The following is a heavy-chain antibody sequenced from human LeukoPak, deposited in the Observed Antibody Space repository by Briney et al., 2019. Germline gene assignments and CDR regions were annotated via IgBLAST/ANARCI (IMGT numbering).Heavy chain of an antibody. Sequence: GRSLRLSCAASGFTFSSYGMHWVRQAPGKGLEWVAVTSYDGSNKYYADSVKGRFTISRDNSKNTLYLQMNSLRAEDTAVYYCAKDVDTAMVDAYFDYWGQGTLVTVSS. CDR3: AKDVDTAMVDAYFDY. CDR1: GFTFSSYG. D-gene: IGHD5-18*01. CDR2: TSYDGSNK. V-gene: IGHV3-30*18. J-gene: IGHJ4*02.